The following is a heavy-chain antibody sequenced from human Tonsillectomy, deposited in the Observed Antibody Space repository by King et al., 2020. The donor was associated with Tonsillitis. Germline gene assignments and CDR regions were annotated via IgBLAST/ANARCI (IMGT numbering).Heavy chain of an antibody. CDR3: AKDIIRYDFWSGSDY. Sequence: VQLVESGGGLVQPGRSLRLSCAASGFTFDDYAMHWVRQAPGKGLEWVSGISWNSGIIGYADSVKGRFTISRDNAKNSLYLQMNSLRAEDTALYYCAKDIIRYDFWSGSDYWGQGTLVTVSS. D-gene: IGHD3-3*01. CDR1: GFTFDDYA. CDR2: ISWNSGII. V-gene: IGHV3-9*01. J-gene: IGHJ4*02.